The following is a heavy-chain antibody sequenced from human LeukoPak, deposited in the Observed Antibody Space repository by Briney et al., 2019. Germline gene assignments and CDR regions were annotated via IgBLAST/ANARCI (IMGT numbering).Heavy chain of an antibody. J-gene: IGHJ5*02. Sequence: SGGSLRLSCAASGFTFSGSAMHWVRQASGKGLEWVGRIRSKANSYATAYAASVKGRFTISRDDSKNTAYLQMNSLKTEGTAVYYCTRQWGYCSSTSCYNWFDPWGQGTLVTVSS. CDR3: TRQWGYCSSTSCYNWFDP. CDR1: GFTFSGSA. CDR2: IRSKANSYAT. V-gene: IGHV3-73*01. D-gene: IGHD2-2*01.